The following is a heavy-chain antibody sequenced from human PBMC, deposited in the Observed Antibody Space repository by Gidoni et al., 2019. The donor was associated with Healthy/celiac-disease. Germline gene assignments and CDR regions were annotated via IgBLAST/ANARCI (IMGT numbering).Heavy chain of an antibody. CDR3: ARIGWDYYVDY. CDR1: GFTVISTY. CDR2: IYSGGST. V-gene: IGHV3-53*01. D-gene: IGHD6-19*01. Sequence: EVQLVESGGGLIQPVGSLRLSCAATGFTVISTYMSWVRQAPGKGLEWVSVIYSGGSTYYADSVKGRFTISRDNSKNTLYLQMNSLRAEDTAVYYCARIGWDYYVDYWGQGTLVTVSS. J-gene: IGHJ4*02.